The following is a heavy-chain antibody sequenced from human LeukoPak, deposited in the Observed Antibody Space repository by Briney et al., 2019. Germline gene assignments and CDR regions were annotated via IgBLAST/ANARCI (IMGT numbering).Heavy chain of an antibody. Sequence: SQTLSLTCTVSGGSISSGSYYWSWIRQPAGKGLEWIGRIYTSGSTNYNPSLKSRVTISVDTSKNQFSLKLSSVTAADTAVYYCARAFQGGSSWFDYWGQGTLVTVSS. CDR1: GGSISSGSYY. D-gene: IGHD6-13*01. CDR2: IYTSGST. V-gene: IGHV4-61*02. J-gene: IGHJ4*02. CDR3: ARAFQGGSSWFDY.